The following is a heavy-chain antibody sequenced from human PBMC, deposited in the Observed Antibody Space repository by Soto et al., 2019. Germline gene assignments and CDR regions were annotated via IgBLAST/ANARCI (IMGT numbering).Heavy chain of an antibody. V-gene: IGHV4-59*01. CDR1: GGSISSYY. D-gene: IGHD2-21*01. Sequence: NPSETLSLTCTVSGGSISSYYWSWIRQPPGKGLEWIGYIYYSGSTNYNPSLKSRVTISVDTSKNQFSLKLSSVTAADTAVYYCARVGRAYCGCGDCRDGIAYRGQGTLVPV. J-gene: IGHJ4*02. CDR2: IYYSGST. CDR3: ARVGRAYCGCGDCRDGIAY.